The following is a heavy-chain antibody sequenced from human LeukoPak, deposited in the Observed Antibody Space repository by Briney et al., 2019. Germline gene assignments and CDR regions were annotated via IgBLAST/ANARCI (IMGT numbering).Heavy chain of an antibody. Sequence: PGGSLRLSCAASGFTFSSYGMHWVRQAPGKGLEWVAFIRYDGSNKYYADSVKGRFTISRDNSKNTLYLQMNSLRAEDTAVYYCAKAPRRTIAAAGPGMYYFDYWGQGTLVTVSS. CDR1: GFTFSSYG. D-gene: IGHD6-13*01. V-gene: IGHV3-30*02. CDR3: AKAPRRTIAAAGPGMYYFDY. J-gene: IGHJ4*02. CDR2: IRYDGSNK.